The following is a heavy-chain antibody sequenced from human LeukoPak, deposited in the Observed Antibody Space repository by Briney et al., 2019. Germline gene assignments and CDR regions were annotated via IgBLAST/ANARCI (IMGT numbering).Heavy chain of an antibody. Sequence: PGGSLRLCCAASGFTFSSYWMSWVRQAPGKGLEWVANIKQDGSEKYYVDSVKGRFTISRDNAKNSLYLQMNSLRAEDTAVYYCARDLYSSGWWWLGGDYWGQGTLVTVSS. D-gene: IGHD6-19*01. J-gene: IGHJ4*02. CDR2: IKQDGSEK. CDR3: ARDLYSSGWWWLGGDY. V-gene: IGHV3-7*01. CDR1: GFTFSSYW.